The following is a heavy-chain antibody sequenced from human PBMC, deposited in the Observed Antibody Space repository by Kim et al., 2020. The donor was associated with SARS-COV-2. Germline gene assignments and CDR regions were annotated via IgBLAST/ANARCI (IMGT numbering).Heavy chain of an antibody. Sequence: GGSLRLSCAASGFTFSSYSMNWVRQAPGKGLEWVSSISSSSSYIYYADSVKGRFTISRDNAKNSLYLQMNSLRAEDTAVYYCARDRNVLLWFGESETNDAFDIWGQGTMVTVSS. CDR3: ARDRNVLLWFGESETNDAFDI. CDR1: GFTFSSYS. D-gene: IGHD3-10*01. CDR2: ISSSSSYI. J-gene: IGHJ3*02. V-gene: IGHV3-21*01.